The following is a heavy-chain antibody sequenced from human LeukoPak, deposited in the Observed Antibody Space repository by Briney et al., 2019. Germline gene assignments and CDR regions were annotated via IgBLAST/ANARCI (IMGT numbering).Heavy chain of an antibody. J-gene: IGHJ6*04. Sequence: ASVKVSCKVSGYTLTELSMHWVRQARGKGLEWMGGFDPEDGETIFAQKFQGRVTMTEHTSTDTAYMELSSLRSEDTAVYYCARVHPSYYYYGMYVWGKGTTVTVSS. CDR2: FDPEDGET. CDR3: ARVHPSYYYYGMYV. V-gene: IGHV1-24*01. CDR1: GYTLTELS.